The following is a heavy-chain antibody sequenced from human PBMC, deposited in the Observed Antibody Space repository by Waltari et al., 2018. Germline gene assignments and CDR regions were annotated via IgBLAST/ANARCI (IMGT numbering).Heavy chain of an antibody. CDR2: INADVTRS. CDR1: GFTFSDHW. J-gene: IGHJ4*02. D-gene: IGHD2-21*01. V-gene: IGHV3-74*03. Sequence: EVQLVESGGGLVQPGGSLRLSCAASGFTFSDHWMHWVRQDPGNGLVWVSGINADVTRSSYADSVRGRFTVSRDNAKSTLYLQMNSLRAEDTALYYCASLYCGRDCYPRWGQGTLVTVSS. CDR3: ASLYCGRDCYPR.